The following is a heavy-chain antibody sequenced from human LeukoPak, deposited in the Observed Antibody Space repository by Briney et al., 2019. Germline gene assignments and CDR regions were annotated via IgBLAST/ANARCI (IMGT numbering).Heavy chain of an antibody. CDR3: ARLNGEMATIRLDY. D-gene: IGHD5-24*01. CDR1: GFTFSDYY. J-gene: IGHJ4*02. V-gene: IGHV3-11*01. Sequence: GRSLRLSCAASGFTFSDYYMSWIRQAPGKGLEWVSYISSSGSTIYYADSVKGRFTISRDNAKNSLYLQMNSLRAEDTAVYYCARLNGEMATIRLDYWGQGTLVTVSS. CDR2: ISSSGSTI.